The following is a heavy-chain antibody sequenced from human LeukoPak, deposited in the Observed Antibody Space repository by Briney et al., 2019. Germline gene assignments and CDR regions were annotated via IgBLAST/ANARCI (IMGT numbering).Heavy chain of an antibody. D-gene: IGHD2-2*01. Sequence: PSETLSLTCTVSGGSISSRSYYWGWIRQPPGKGLEWTGSINYSGTTYYNPSLKTRVTISVDTSKNQFSLKLSSVTAADTAVYYCARLDIVVVPATAFDYWGQGTLVTVSS. CDR3: ARLDIVVVPATAFDY. V-gene: IGHV4-39*07. CDR1: GGSISSRSYY. J-gene: IGHJ4*02. CDR2: INYSGTT.